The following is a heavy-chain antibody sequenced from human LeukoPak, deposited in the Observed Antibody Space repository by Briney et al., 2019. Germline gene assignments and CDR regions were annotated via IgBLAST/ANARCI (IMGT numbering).Heavy chain of an antibody. CDR3: ARGTSRGTLATDYFDY. V-gene: IGHV3-72*01. D-gene: IGHD5-12*01. Sequence: GGSLRLSCAASGFTFSDHYMDWVRQAPGKGLEWVGRTRNKANRYTTECSASVKGRFTVSRDDSKNSLYLQMDSLKTEDTAVYYCARGTSRGTLATDYFDYWGQGTLVTVSS. J-gene: IGHJ4*02. CDR2: TRNKANRYTT. CDR1: GFTFSDHY.